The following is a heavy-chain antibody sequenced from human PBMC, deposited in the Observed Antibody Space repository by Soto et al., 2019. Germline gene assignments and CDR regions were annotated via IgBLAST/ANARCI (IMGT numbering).Heavy chain of an antibody. J-gene: IGHJ6*02. CDR2: IYHSGST. CDR1: GGSISSGGYS. V-gene: IGHV4-30-2*01. Sequence: SETLSLTCAVSGGSISSGGYSWSWIRQPPGKGLEWIGYIYHSGSTYYNPSLKSRVTISVDTSKNQFSLKLSSVTAADTAVYYCARVSTRTIFGVVIIGDYYYGMDVWGQGTTVTVSS. CDR3: ARVSTRTIFGVVIIGDYYYGMDV. D-gene: IGHD3-3*01.